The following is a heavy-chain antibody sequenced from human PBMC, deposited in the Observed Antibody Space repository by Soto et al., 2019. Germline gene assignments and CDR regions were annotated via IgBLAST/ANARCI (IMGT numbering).Heavy chain of an antibody. Sequence: FQKVSSNGSGYNVISYWVGWVRQKKGKGLEWMGMIYPGEYDTRYSPSFQGQVTLSADQSYSIAPLQWGSLKASDPAMYYCVRHRRRRPNCNDSSDDNRGQATMVTGSS. D-gene: IGHD3-22*01. V-gene: IGHV5-51*01. CDR3: VRHRRRRPNCNDSSDDN. J-gene: IGHJ4*03. CDR1: GYNVISYW. CDR2: IYPGEYDT.